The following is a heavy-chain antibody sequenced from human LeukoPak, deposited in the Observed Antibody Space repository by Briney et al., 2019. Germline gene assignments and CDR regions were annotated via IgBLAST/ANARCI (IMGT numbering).Heavy chain of an antibody. Sequence: GGSLRLSCAASGFTFSSYWMHWVRQAPGKGLEWVSYISSSGSTIYYADSVKGRFTISRDNAKNSLYLQMNSLRAEDTAVYYCARDKAAAGEFDYWGQGTLVTVSS. CDR1: GFTFSSYW. CDR3: ARDKAAAGEFDY. J-gene: IGHJ4*02. CDR2: ISSSGSTI. D-gene: IGHD6-13*01. V-gene: IGHV3-48*04.